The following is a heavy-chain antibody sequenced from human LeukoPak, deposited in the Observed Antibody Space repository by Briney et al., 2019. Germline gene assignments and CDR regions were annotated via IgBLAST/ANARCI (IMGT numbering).Heavy chain of an antibody. D-gene: IGHD5-18*01. CDR3: ARDHRGYSYAWDY. J-gene: IGHJ4*02. Sequence: PSETLSLTCTVSGGSISSYYWSWIRQPPGKGLEWIGYTYYSGSTNYNPSLKSRVTISVDTSKNQFSLKLSSVTAADTAVYYCARDHRGYSYAWDYWGQGTLVTVSS. CDR2: TYYSGST. CDR1: GGSISSYY. V-gene: IGHV4-59*01.